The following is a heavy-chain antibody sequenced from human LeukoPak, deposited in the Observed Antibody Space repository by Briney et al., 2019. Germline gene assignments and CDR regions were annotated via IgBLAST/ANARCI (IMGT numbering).Heavy chain of an antibody. V-gene: IGHV3-7*01. Sequence: QPGGSLRLSCAASGFTFSSYWMSWVRQAPRKGLEWVANIKQDGSEKYYVDSVKGRFTISRDNAKNSLYLQMNSLRAEDTAVYYCARWRDGYNYYFDYWGQGTLVTVSS. CDR2: IKQDGSEK. CDR1: GFTFSSYW. J-gene: IGHJ4*02. D-gene: IGHD5-24*01. CDR3: ARWRDGYNYYFDY.